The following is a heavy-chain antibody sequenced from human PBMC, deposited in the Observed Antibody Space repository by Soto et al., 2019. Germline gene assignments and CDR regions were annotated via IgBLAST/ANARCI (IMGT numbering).Heavy chain of an antibody. CDR2: ISSSSSYI. J-gene: IGHJ4*02. CDR3: ARVNGDYYFDY. Sequence: EVQLVESGGGLVKPGGSLRLSCAASGFTFSSYSMNWVRQAPGKGLEWVSFISSSSSYIYYADSVKGRFTISRDNAKNSLYLQMNSLRAEDTAVYYCARVNGDYYFDYWGQGTLVTVSS. V-gene: IGHV3-21*01. D-gene: IGHD4-17*01. CDR1: GFTFSSYS.